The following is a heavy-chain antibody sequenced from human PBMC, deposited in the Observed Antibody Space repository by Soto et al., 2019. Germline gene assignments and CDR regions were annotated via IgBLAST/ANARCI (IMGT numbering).Heavy chain of an antibody. CDR3: ATLTRSTGAIFDY. V-gene: IGHV1-69-2*01. Sequence: EVQLVQSGAEVKKPGTTVKISCKVSGYTFTDYYMHWVQQAPGKGLEWMGLVDPEDAEPIYAEKFQDRATITADTSTDTAHMELSSLRSDDTAVYDCATLTRSTGAIFDYWGQGTLVTVSS. J-gene: IGHJ4*02. CDR2: VDPEDAEP. CDR1: GYTFTDYY. D-gene: IGHD4-4*01.